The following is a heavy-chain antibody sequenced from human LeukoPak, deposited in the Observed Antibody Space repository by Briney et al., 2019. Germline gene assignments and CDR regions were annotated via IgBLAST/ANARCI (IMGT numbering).Heavy chain of an antibody. J-gene: IGHJ5*02. CDR1: GGSISSGGYY. V-gene: IGHV4-31*03. CDR3: ASSPYGSGSYRA. CDR2: IYYSGST. Sequence: SETLSRTCTVSGGSISSGGYYWSWIRQHPGKGLEWIGYIYYSGSTYYNPSLKSRVTISVDTSKNQFSLKLSSVTAADTAVYYCASSPYGSGSYRAWGQGTLDTVSS. D-gene: IGHD3-10*01.